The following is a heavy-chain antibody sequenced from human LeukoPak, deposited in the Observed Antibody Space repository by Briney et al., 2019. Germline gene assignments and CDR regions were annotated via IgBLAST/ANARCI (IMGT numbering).Heavy chain of an antibody. V-gene: IGHV3-15*01. Sequence: GGSLRLSCAASGFTFSNAWMSWVRQAPGKGLEWVGRIKSKTDGGTTDYAAPVKGRFTISRDDSKNTLYLQMNSLRAEDTAVYYCARWWSDNDYGMDVWGQGTTVTVSS. CDR3: ARWWSDNDYGMDV. J-gene: IGHJ6*02. CDR2: IKSKTDGGTT. CDR1: GFTFSNAW. D-gene: IGHD3-3*01.